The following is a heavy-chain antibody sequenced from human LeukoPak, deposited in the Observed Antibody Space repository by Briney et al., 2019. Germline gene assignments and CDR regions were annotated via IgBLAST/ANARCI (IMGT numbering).Heavy chain of an antibody. J-gene: IGHJ4*02. CDR3: ASRGGFGELLSLDY. CDR1: GGTFSSYA. CDR2: IIAILGIA. D-gene: IGHD3-10*01. Sequence: ASVKVSCKASGGTFSSYAISWVRQAPGQGLEWMGRIIAILGIANYAQKLQGRVTMTTDTSTSTAYMELRSLRSDDTAVYYCASRGGFGELLSLDYWGQGTLVTVSS. V-gene: IGHV1-69*04.